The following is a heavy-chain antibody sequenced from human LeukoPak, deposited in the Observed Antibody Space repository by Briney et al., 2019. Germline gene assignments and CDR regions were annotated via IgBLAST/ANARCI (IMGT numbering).Heavy chain of an antibody. D-gene: IGHD6-13*01. CDR3: ARDVYSSSWYSVDY. J-gene: IGHJ4*02. Sequence: SQTLSLTCTVSGGSISSGSYYWSWIRQPAGKGLEWIGRIYTSGSTNYNPSLKSRVTISVDTSKNQFSLKLSSVTAADTAVYYCARDVYSSSWYSVDYWGQGTLVTVSS. CDR1: GGSISSGSYY. V-gene: IGHV4-61*02. CDR2: IYTSGST.